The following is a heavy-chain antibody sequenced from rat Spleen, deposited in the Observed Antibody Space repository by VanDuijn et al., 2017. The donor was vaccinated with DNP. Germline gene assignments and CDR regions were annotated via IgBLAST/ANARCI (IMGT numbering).Heavy chain of an antibody. Sequence: EVQLVESGGGLVQPGRSLKLSCVASGFTFNNYWMTWIRQAPGKGLEWVASITTSGDNTYYLDSVKGRFAISRDNAKSTLYLQMNSLRSEDTATYYCTSLSTTYWGQGASVTVSS. CDR3: TSLSTTY. CDR2: ITTSGDNT. CDR1: GFTFNNYW. D-gene: IGHD1-5*01. V-gene: IGHV5-31*01. J-gene: IGHJ4*01.